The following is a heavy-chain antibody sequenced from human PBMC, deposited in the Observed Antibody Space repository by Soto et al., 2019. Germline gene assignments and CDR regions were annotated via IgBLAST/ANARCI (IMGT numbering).Heavy chain of an antibody. V-gene: IGHV3-21*01. CDR1: GFTVSNNY. CDR2: ISSSSSYI. D-gene: IGHD3-22*01. Sequence: GGSLRLSCAASGFTVSNNYMNWVRQAPGKGLEWVSSISSSSSYIYYADSVKGRFTISRDNAKNSLYLQMNSLRAEDTAVYYCARDSDYYDSSGYYYFDYWGQGTLVTVSS. CDR3: ARDSDYYDSSGYYYFDY. J-gene: IGHJ4*02.